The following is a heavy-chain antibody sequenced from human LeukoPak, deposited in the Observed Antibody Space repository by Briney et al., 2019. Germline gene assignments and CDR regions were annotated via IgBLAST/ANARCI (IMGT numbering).Heavy chain of an antibody. CDR2: IYYSGST. Sequence: SETLSLTCTVSGGSISSSSYYWGWIRQPPGKGLEWIGYIYYSGSTNYNPSLKSRVTISVDTSKNQFSLKLSSVTAADTAVYYCARDSSGYYYLDAFDIWGQGTMVTVSS. D-gene: IGHD3-22*01. CDR3: ARDSSGYYYLDAFDI. CDR1: GGSISSSSYY. J-gene: IGHJ3*02. V-gene: IGHV4-61*01.